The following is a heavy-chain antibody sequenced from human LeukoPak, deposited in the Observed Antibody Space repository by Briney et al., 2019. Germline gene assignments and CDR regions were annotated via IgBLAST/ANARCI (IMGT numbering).Heavy chain of an antibody. CDR2: IYYSGST. V-gene: IGHV4-39*01. J-gene: IGHJ4*02. CDR3: TSLRNGWELTD. Sequence: SETLSLTCTVSRGSISSDSYYWGWIRQPPGKGLEWIGSIYYSGSTYYNPSLKSRVTISVDTSKRQFSLKLSPVTAADTAVYYCTSLRNGWELTDWGQGTVVSVSS. CDR1: RGSISSDSYY. D-gene: IGHD4-23*01.